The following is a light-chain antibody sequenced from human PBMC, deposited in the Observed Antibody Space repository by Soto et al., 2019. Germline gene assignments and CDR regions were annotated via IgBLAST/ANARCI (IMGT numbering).Light chain of an antibody. Sequence: EIVMTQSPATLSVSPGERATLSCRASQSVSSNLAWYQQKPGQAPRLLIYGASTRATGIPARFSGSGSGTESTLTISSLHSEDFAVYYCQQYNNWPRGFGQGTKVEIK. CDR2: GAS. CDR3: QQYNNWPRG. J-gene: IGKJ1*01. V-gene: IGKV3D-15*01. CDR1: QSVSSN.